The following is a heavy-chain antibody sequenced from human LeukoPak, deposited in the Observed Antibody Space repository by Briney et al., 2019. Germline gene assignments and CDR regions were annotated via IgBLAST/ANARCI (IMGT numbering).Heavy chain of an antibody. CDR1: GFTVSSNY. CDR2: IYSGGST. Sequence: GGSLRLSCAASGFTVSSNYMNWVRQAPGKGLEWVSVIYSGGSTYYADSMKGRFTISRDNSKNTLYLQMNSLRAEDTAVYYCARDRDLMIVVVTTYGMDVWGQGTTVTVSS. J-gene: IGHJ6*02. CDR3: ARDRDLMIVVVTTYGMDV. V-gene: IGHV3-53*01. D-gene: IGHD3-22*01.